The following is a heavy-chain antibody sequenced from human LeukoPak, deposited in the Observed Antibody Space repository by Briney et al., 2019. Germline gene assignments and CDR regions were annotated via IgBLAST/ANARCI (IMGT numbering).Heavy chain of an antibody. Sequence: GGSLRLSCAASGFTFSSYAVTWVRQAPGKGLEWVSAISSSGGSTYYADSAKGRFTISRDNSKNTLYLQMNSLRAEGTAVYYCAKTLSSGWDFDYWGQGTLVTVSS. CDR1: GFTFSSYA. J-gene: IGHJ4*02. CDR2: ISSSGGST. D-gene: IGHD6-19*01. CDR3: AKTLSSGWDFDY. V-gene: IGHV3-23*01.